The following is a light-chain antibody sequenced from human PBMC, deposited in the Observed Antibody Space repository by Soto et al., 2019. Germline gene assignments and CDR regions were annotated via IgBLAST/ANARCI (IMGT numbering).Light chain of an antibody. CDR2: HAS. CDR1: QGIGNE. CDR3: LQDYDYPRT. V-gene: IGKV1-6*01. Sequence: AIQMTQSPTSLFASVGDRVTITCRASQGIGNELGWYQQKPGKAPNLLVYHASNLQSGVPSRFAGSGSGTDFTLTITSLQPEDFATYYCLQDYDYPRTFGQGTKVEIK. J-gene: IGKJ1*01.